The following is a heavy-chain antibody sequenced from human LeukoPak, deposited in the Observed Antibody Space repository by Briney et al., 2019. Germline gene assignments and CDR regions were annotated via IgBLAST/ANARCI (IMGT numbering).Heavy chain of an antibody. CDR2: IWYDGSNK. Sequence: GGSLRLSCAGSGFTFTRYGMHWVRQAPGKGLEWVAVIWYDGSNKYYSESVKGRFTISRDNSKNTLYLQMNSLRAEDTAVYYCAREKAYYFDYWGQGTLVTVSS. CDR3: AREKAYYFDY. J-gene: IGHJ4*02. CDR1: GFTFTRYG. V-gene: IGHV3-33*01.